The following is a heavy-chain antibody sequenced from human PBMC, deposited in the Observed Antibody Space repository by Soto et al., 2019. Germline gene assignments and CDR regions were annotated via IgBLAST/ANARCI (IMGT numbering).Heavy chain of an antibody. V-gene: IGHV3-33*01. CDR2: IWYDGSNK. Sequence: LRLSCAASGFTFSSYGMHWVRQAPGKGLEWVAVIWYDGSNKYYADSVKGRFTISRDNSKNTLYLQMNSLRAEDTAVYYCAGAGSSWYRNGMDVWGQGTTVTVSS. D-gene: IGHD6-13*01. CDR3: AGAGSSWYRNGMDV. CDR1: GFTFSSYG. J-gene: IGHJ6*02.